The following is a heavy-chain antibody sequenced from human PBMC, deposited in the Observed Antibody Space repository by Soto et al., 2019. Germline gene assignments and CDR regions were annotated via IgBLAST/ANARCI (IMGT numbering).Heavy chain of an antibody. D-gene: IGHD3-22*01. CDR2: ISAYNGNT. Sequence: ASVKVSCKASGYTFTSYGISWVRQAPGQGLEWMGWISAYNGNTNYAQKLQGRVTMTTDTSTSTAYMELRSLRSDDTAVYYCARDRDRSRYYYNTVDDCGQGGQVTVSS. J-gene: IGHJ1*01. V-gene: IGHV1-18*01. CDR3: ARDRDRSRYYYNTVDD. CDR1: GYTFTSYG.